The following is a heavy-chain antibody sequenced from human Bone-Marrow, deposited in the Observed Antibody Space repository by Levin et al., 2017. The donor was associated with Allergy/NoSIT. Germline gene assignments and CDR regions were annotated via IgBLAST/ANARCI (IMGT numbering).Heavy chain of an antibody. CDR2: IRGSSSYI. J-gene: IGHJ6*03. D-gene: IGHD3-3*01. CDR3: ARRNDFWSRTHGGYYFFMDV. V-gene: IGHV3-21*01. Sequence: GGSLRLSCAASGFTFSSYTMNWVRQAPGKGLEWVSSIRGSSSYITFSDSVKGRPTISRDNAKNSLYLQMNNLRAEDTAVYYCARRNDFWSRTHGGYYFFMDVWGKGTTVTVSS. CDR1: GFTFSSYT.